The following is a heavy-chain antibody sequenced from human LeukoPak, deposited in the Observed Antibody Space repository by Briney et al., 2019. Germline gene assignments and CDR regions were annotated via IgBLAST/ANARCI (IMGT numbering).Heavy chain of an antibody. CDR3: ARARGDYDFWSGYYGFDY. J-gene: IGHJ4*02. V-gene: IGHV4-59*01. CDR1: GGSISSYY. Sequence: SETLSLTCTVSGGSISSYYWSWIRQPPGKGLEWIGYIYYSGSTNYNPSLKSRVTISVDTSKNQFSLKLSSVTAADTAVYYCARARGDYDFWSGYYGFDYWGQGTPVTVSS. CDR2: IYYSGST. D-gene: IGHD3-3*01.